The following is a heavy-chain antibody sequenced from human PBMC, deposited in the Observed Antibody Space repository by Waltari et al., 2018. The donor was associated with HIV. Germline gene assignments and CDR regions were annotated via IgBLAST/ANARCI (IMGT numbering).Heavy chain of an antibody. Sequence: QLQLQESGPGLVKPSETLSLTCTVSGGSISSSSYYWGWIRQPPGKGLEWIGSIYYSGSTYYNPSLKSRVTISVDTSKNQFSLKLSSVTAADTAVYYCAREGDFWSGYQDPWGQGTLVTVSS. V-gene: IGHV4-39*01. D-gene: IGHD3-3*01. CDR1: GGSISSSSYY. CDR3: AREGDFWSGYQDP. J-gene: IGHJ5*02. CDR2: IYYSGST.